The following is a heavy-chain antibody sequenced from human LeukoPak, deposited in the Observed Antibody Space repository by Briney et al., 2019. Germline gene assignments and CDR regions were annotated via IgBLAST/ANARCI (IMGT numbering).Heavy chain of an antibody. CDR3: ARLGLYTSAWFRFYYFDY. D-gene: IGHD6-13*01. V-gene: IGHV4-34*01. Sequence: SETLSLTCGVHGVSFNDYSWTWIRQSPGKGLEWIGDISHSGSTTYNPSLKSRFTMSVDASKNQFSLRLSSVTAADTAVYYCARLGLYTSAWFRFYYFDYWGPGTLVTVSS. J-gene: IGHJ4*02. CDR1: GVSFNDYS. CDR2: ISHSGST.